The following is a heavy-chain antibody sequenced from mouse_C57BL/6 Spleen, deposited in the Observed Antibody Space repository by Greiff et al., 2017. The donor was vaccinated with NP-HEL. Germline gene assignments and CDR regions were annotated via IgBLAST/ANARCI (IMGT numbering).Heavy chain of an antibody. CDR1: GYTFTDYN. J-gene: IGHJ1*03. CDR2: INPNNGGT. Sequence: EVQLQQSGPELVKPGASVKIPCKASGYTFTDYNMDWVKQSHGKSLEWIGDINPNNGGTIYNQKFKGKATLTVDKSSSTAYMELRSLTSEDTAVYYCARGASTVGDFDVWGTGTTVTVSS. D-gene: IGHD1-1*01. V-gene: IGHV1-18*01. CDR3: ARGASTVGDFDV.